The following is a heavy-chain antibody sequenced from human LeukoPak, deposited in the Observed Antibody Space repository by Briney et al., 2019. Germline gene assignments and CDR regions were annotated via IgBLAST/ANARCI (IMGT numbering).Heavy chain of an antibody. CDR3: ARDVPVEMTVSGYFDF. CDR1: GDTFSSYA. V-gene: IGHV1-69*06. J-gene: IGHJ4*02. Sequence: SVKVSCKASGDTFSSYAISWVRQAPGQGLEWMGGIIPIFGSPNYAQRFQGRVTITADKSTSTVYMELSSLTYEDTAVYYCARDVPVEMTVSGYFDFWGQGTLVTVSS. D-gene: IGHD5-24*01. CDR2: IIPIFGSP.